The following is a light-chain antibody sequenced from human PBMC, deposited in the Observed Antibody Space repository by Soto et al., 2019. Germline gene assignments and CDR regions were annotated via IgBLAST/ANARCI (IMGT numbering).Light chain of an antibody. J-gene: IGLJ2*01. CDR2: GNS. CDR1: SSNIGAGYD. CDR3: QSYDSSLSGSYVV. Sequence: QSVLTQPPSVSGAPGQRVTISCTGSSSNIGAGYDVHWYQQLPGTAPKLLIYGNSNRPSGVPDRFSDSKSGTSASLAITGLQAEDEADYYCQSYDSSLSGSYVVFGGGTKLTVL. V-gene: IGLV1-40*01.